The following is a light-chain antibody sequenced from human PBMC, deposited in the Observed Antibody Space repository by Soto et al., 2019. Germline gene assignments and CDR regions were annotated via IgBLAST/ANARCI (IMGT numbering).Light chain of an antibody. CDR3: AAWDDSLSGNWV. V-gene: IGLV1-47*01. CDR1: SSNIGSNY. CDR2: RNN. Sequence: QSVLTQPPSASGTPGQRVTISCSGSSSNIGSNYVYWYQQLPGTAPKLLIYRNNQRPSGVPGRFSGSKSGTSASLAISGLRSEDEADYYCAAWDDSLSGNWVFGGGTKVTVL. J-gene: IGLJ3*02.